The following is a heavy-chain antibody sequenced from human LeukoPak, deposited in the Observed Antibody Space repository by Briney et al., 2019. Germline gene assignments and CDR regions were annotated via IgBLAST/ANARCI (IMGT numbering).Heavy chain of an antibody. D-gene: IGHD3-22*01. Sequence: PSETLSLTCTVSGGSVSSGSYYWSWIRQPPGKGREWIGYIYYSGSTNYNPSLKSRVTISVDTSKNQFSLKLSSVTAADTAVYYCARVGRSSGYYFDYWGQGTLVTVSS. V-gene: IGHV4-61*01. CDR3: ARVGRSSGYYFDY. CDR2: IYYSGST. J-gene: IGHJ4*02. CDR1: GGSVSSGSYY.